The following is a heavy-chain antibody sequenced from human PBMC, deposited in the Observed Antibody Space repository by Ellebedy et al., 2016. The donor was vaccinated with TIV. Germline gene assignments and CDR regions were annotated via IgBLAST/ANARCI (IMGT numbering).Heavy chain of an antibody. CDR1: GGSFSDYY. J-gene: IGHJ4*02. CDR2: INHSGST. Sequence: SETLSLTXAVYGGSFSDYYWSWIRQPPGRGLEWVGEINHSGSTNYNPSLKSRATISVDTSKNQFSLKLSSVTAADTAVYYCARLDGDYWGQGTLVTVSS. CDR3: ARLDGDY. V-gene: IGHV4-34*01.